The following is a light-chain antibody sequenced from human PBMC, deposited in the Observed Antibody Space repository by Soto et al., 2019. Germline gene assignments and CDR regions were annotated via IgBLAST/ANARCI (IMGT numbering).Light chain of an antibody. CDR3: QQHSNWLT. CDR2: DAS. Sequence: EIVLTQSPATLSLSPGERATLSCRASQSVSSYLAWYQQKPGQAPRLLIYDASNRATGIPARFSGSGSGTDLTLTISSLEPEDFAVYYCQQHSNWLTFGGGTKVEIK. V-gene: IGKV3-11*01. J-gene: IGKJ4*01. CDR1: QSVSSY.